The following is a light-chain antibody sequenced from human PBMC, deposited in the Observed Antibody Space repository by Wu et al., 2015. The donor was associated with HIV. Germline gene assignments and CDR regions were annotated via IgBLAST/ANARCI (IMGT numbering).Light chain of an antibody. Sequence: EIVLTQSPGTLFLSPGESATLSCRASQSVDKSYLGWYQQKPGQTPRLLIYGASSRATGIPDRFSGSGSGTDFTLTISRLEPEDFAVYYCQQYGSSPPRTFGQGTKVEIK. CDR2: GAS. CDR3: QQYGSSPPRT. V-gene: IGKV3-20*01. CDR1: QSVDKSY. J-gene: IGKJ1*01.